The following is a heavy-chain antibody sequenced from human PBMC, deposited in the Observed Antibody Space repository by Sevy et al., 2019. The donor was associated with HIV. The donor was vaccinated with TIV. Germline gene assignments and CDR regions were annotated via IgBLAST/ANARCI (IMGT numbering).Heavy chain of an antibody. J-gene: IGHJ3*02. Sequence: GESLKISCAASGFTFSSYWMHWVRQAPGKGLVWVSRINSDGSSTSYADSVKGRFTISRDNAKNTLYLQMNSLRAEDTAVYYCARERWSDAFDIWGQGTMVTVSS. CDR3: ARERWSDAFDI. CDR1: GFTFSSYW. D-gene: IGHD2-15*01. CDR2: INSDGSST. V-gene: IGHV3-74*01.